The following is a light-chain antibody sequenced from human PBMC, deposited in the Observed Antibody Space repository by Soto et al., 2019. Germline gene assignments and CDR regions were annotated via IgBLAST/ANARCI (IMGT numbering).Light chain of an antibody. CDR1: SGHSSYA. V-gene: IGLV4-69*01. Sequence: QPVLTQSPSASASLGASVKLTCTLSSGHSSYAIAWHQQQPEKGPRYLMKLNSDGSHSKGDGIPDRFSGSSSGAERYLTISSLQSEDEADYLCQTWGTGIQVFGGGTKLTVL. J-gene: IGLJ2*01. CDR3: QTWGTGIQV. CDR2: LNSDGSH.